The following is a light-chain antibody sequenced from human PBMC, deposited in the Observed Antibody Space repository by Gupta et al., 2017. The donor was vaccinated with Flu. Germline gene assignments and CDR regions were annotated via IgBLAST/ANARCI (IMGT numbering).Light chain of an antibody. CDR1: SSDVGRSDY. J-gene: IGLJ1*01. Sequence: QSALTQPAYLSGSPGQSSTISCTGTSSDVGRSDYVSWYQQHPDKAPKLIIYGVTNRPSGVPSRFSGSKSGNTASLTISGLQAEDETDYYCSSYTSGSTFYVFGTGTKVTVL. CDR2: GVT. V-gene: IGLV2-14*01. CDR3: SSYTSGSTFYV.